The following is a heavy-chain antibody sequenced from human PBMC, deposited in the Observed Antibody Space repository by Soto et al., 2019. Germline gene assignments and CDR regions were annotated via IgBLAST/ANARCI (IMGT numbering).Heavy chain of an antibody. D-gene: IGHD3-3*01. Sequence: GGSLRLSCAASGFTFSSYWMSWVRQAPGKGLEWVANIKQDGSEKYYVDSVKGRFTISRDNAKNSLYLQMNSLRAEDTAVYYCARVDDFWSGYRMDVWGQGTTVTVSS. CDR1: GFTFSSYW. CDR2: IKQDGSEK. V-gene: IGHV3-7*01. J-gene: IGHJ6*02. CDR3: ARVDDFWSGYRMDV.